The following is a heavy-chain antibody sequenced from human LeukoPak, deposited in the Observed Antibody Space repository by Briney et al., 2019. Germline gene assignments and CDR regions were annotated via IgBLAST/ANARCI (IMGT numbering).Heavy chain of an antibody. J-gene: IGHJ6*03. CDR1: GFTFSSCA. CDR2: ISYDGSNK. D-gene: IGHD3-22*01. Sequence: GGSLRLSCAASGFTFSSCAMHWVPQAPGKGQEWVAVISYDGSNKYYADSVKGRFTISRDNSKNTLYLQMNSLRAEDTAVYYCARDGPPYDPSYYYYMDVWGKGTTVTVSS. CDR3: ARDGPPYDPSYYYYMDV. V-gene: IGHV3-30*01.